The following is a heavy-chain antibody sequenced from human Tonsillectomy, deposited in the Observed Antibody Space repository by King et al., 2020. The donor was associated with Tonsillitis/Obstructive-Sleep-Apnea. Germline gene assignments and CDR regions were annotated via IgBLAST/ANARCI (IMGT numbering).Heavy chain of an antibody. V-gene: IGHV4-59*01. D-gene: IGHD4-17*01. J-gene: IGHJ6*03. Sequence: QLQESGPGLVKPSETLSLTCTVSGCSISTYYWSWILQPPGKGLEWIGYIYYIGGTNYNPPLNSRVTISVDTSKNQLSLKLSSVTAADAAVYYCARGSTGSYYYMDVWGKGTTVTVSS. CDR1: GCSISTYY. CDR2: IYYIGGT. CDR3: ARGSTGSYYYMDV.